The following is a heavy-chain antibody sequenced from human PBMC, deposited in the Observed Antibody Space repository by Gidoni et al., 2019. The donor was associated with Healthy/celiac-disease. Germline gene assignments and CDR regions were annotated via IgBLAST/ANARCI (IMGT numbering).Heavy chain of an antibody. J-gene: IGHJ6*03. CDR3: ARGTVVVPAATSETDYYYYYYMDV. V-gene: IGHV1-46*01. D-gene: IGHD2-2*01. Sequence: QVQLVQSGAEVKKPGASVKVSCKASGYTFTSYYMHWVRQAPGQGLEWMGIINPSGGSTSYAQKFQGRVTMTRDTSTSTVYMELSSLRSEDTAVYYCARGTVVVPAATSETDYYYYYYMDVWGKGTTVTVSS. CDR1: GYTFTSYY. CDR2: INPSGGST.